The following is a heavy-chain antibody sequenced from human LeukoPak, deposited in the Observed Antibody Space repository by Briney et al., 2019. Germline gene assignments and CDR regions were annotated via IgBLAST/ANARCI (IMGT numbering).Heavy chain of an antibody. J-gene: IGHJ6*02. V-gene: IGHV1-2*02. CDR3: ARGRRDSSGFYSYHYYGQDV. D-gene: IGHD3-22*01. CDR1: GYTFTGYY. CDR2: IRTNSGGT. Sequence: GASVKVSCKASGYTFTGYYIHWVRQAPGQGLEWMGWIRTNSGGTNFAQKFQGRVSMTRDTSISTAYMELSGLRSDDTAVYYCARGRRDSSGFYSYHYYGQDVWGQGTTVAVSS.